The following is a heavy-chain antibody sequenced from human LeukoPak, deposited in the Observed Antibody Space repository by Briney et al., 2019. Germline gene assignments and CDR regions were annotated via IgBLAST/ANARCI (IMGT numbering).Heavy chain of an antibody. CDR1: GGSFSGYY. Sequence: PSETLSLTCAVYGGSFSGYYWSWIRQPPGKGLEWIGEINHSGSTNYNPSLKSRVTISVDTSKNQFSLKLSSVTAADTAVYYCARGRPPYYDFWSGYYTKNWFDPWGQGTLVTVSS. CDR2: INHSGST. CDR3: ARGRPPYYDFWSGYYTKNWFDP. V-gene: IGHV4-34*01. D-gene: IGHD3-3*01. J-gene: IGHJ5*02.